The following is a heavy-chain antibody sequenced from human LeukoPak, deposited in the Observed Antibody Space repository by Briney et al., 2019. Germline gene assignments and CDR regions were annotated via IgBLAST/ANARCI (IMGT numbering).Heavy chain of an antibody. J-gene: IGHJ3*02. CDR2: IYYSGST. Sequence: SETLSLTCTVSGGSISSYYWSWIRQPPGKGLEWIGYIYYSGSTNYNPSLKSRVTISVDTSKNQFSLQLSSVTAADTAGDYCAGEAADAFDIWGQGTMVTVSS. CDR1: GGSISSYY. CDR3: AGEAADAFDI. V-gene: IGHV4-59*12.